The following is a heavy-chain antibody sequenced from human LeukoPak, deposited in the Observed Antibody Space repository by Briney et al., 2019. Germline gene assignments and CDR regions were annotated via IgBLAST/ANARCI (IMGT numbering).Heavy chain of an antibody. CDR3: ARGETSSYDY. CDR1: GFTVSINY. J-gene: IGHJ4*02. CDR2: IYSGGNT. Sequence: GGSLRLSCAASGFTVSINYMSWVRQAPGKGLEWVSVIYSGGNTYYADSVKGRFTISRDNSKNPVYLQMNSLRAEDTAVYYCARGETSSYDYWGQGTLVTVSS. D-gene: IGHD2-2*01. V-gene: IGHV3-53*01.